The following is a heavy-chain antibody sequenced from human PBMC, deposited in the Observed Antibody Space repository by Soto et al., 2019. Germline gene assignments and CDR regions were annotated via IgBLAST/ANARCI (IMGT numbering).Heavy chain of an antibody. Sequence: GGSLRLSCAASGFTFSSYDMHWVRQATGKGLEWVSAIGTAGDTYYPGSVKGRFTISRENAKNSLYLQMNSLRAEDTAVYYCARDLINRRDGYAEPREYGMDVWGQGTTVTVSS. CDR2: IGTAGDT. D-gene: IGHD5-12*01. CDR1: GFTFSSYD. J-gene: IGHJ6*02. V-gene: IGHV3-13*01. CDR3: ARDLINRRDGYAEPREYGMDV.